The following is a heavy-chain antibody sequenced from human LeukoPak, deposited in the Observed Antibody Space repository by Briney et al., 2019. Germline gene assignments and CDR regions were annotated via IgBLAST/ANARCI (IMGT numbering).Heavy chain of an antibody. CDR2: ISSSSSTI. CDR3: ARGGISIFGVVIYMDV. D-gene: IGHD3-3*01. J-gene: IGHJ6*03. V-gene: IGHV3-48*01. CDR1: GFTFSSYS. Sequence: GGSLRLSCAAPGFTFSSYSMNWVRQAPGKGLEWVSYISSSSSTIYYADSVKGRFTISRDNAKNSLYLQMNSLRVEDTALYYCARGGISIFGVVIYMDVWGKGTTVTVSS.